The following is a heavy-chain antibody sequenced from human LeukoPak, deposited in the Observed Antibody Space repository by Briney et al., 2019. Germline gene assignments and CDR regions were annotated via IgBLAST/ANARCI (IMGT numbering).Heavy chain of an antibody. CDR3: ARENVADSSGWSHFDY. Sequence: ASVKVSCKASGCTFAGYHIHWVRRAPGQGLEWMGIINPSDGRTSYAQEFQDRVILTSDTSARTVYMELRSLRFEDKAEYYCARENVADSSGWSHFDYWGQGALVIVSS. V-gene: IGHV1-46*01. J-gene: IGHJ4*02. CDR2: INPSDGRT. D-gene: IGHD6-19*01. CDR1: GCTFAGYH.